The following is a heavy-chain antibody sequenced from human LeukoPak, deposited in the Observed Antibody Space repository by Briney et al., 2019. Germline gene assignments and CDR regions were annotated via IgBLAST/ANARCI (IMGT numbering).Heavy chain of an antibody. CDR3: ARASSKYSSSWPPGY. J-gene: IGHJ4*02. D-gene: IGHD6-13*01. CDR1: GGSFSGYY. CDR2: INHSGST. Sequence: KPSETLSLTCAVYGGSFSGYYWSWIRQPPGKGLEWIGEINHSGSTNYNPSLKSRVTISVDTSKNQFSLKLSSVTAADTAVYYCARASSKYSSSWPPGYWGQGTLVTVSS. V-gene: IGHV4-34*01.